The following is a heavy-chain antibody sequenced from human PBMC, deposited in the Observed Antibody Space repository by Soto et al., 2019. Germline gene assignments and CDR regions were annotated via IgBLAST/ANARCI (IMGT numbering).Heavy chain of an antibody. CDR1: GGTFSSYA. CDR2: IIPIFGTA. J-gene: IGHJ5*02. CDR3: ARFGQLAPYNWFDP. Sequence: ASVKVSCKASGGTFSSYAISWVRQAPGQGLEWMGGIIPIFGTANYAQKFQGRVTITADKSTSTAYMELSRLRSEDTAVYYCARFGQLAPYNWFDPWGQGTLVTVSS. D-gene: IGHD6-6*01. V-gene: IGHV1-69*06.